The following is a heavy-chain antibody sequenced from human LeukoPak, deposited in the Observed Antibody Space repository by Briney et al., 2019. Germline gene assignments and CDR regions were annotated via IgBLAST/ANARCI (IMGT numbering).Heavy chain of an antibody. D-gene: IGHD6-19*01. Sequence: GGSLRLSCAASGFTFSDYYMSWIRQAPGKGLEWASYISSGSSTIYYADSVKGRFTISRDNAKNSLYLQMNSLRAEDTAVYYCARGRSSGWFDYWGQGTLVTVSS. CDR2: ISSGSSTI. CDR3: ARGRSSGWFDY. J-gene: IGHJ4*02. V-gene: IGHV3-11*04. CDR1: GFTFSDYY.